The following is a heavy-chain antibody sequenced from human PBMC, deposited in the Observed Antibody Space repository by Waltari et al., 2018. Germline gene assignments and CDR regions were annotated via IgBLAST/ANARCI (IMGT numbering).Heavy chain of an antibody. CDR1: GGSFSGYY. J-gene: IGHJ3*02. D-gene: IGHD2-21*02. CDR3: ARQEIIVEVTGDGFDI. CDR2: ISHRGTT. Sequence: QVQLQQWGAGLLKPSETLSLTCAVYGGSFSGYYWSWIRQPPGKGLEWIGEISHRGTTNYNPSIKSRVNISLDTSKNQFSLKLGSVTAADTAVYYCARQEIIVEVTGDGFDIWGQGTMVTVSS. V-gene: IGHV4-34*01.